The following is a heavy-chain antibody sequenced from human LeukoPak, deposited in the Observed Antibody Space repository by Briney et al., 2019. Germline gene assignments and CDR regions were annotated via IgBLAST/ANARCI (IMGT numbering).Heavy chain of an antibody. D-gene: IGHD3-22*01. CDR2: IKQDGSEK. Sequence: GGSLRLSCAVSGLTFTDYWMSWVRQAPGKGLEWVANIKQDGSEKNYVDSVKGQFSISRDNAKNSLYLQMNSLRGDDRAVYYCARGEYYFDGGYWGQGTLVTVSS. CDR1: GLTFTDYW. V-gene: IGHV3-7*03. CDR3: ARGEYYFDGGY. J-gene: IGHJ4*02.